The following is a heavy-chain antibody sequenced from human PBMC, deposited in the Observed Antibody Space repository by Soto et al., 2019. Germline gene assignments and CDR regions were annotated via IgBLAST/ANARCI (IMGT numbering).Heavy chain of an antibody. J-gene: IGHJ5*02. CDR2: ITSNSNYI. CDR1: GFTFSTYN. CDR3: ARPGYSSSMGWFDP. D-gene: IGHD6-6*01. Sequence: EVQLVESGGGLVKPGGSLRLSCAASGFTFSTYNMNWVRQAPGKGLEWVSSITSNSNYIYYADSVKGRFTISRDNANNSLYLQMNSLRVEDTAVYYCARPGYSSSMGWFDPWGQGTLVTVSS. V-gene: IGHV3-21*01.